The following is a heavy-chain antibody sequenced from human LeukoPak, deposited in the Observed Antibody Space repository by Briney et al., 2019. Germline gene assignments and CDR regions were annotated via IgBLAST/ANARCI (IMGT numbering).Heavy chain of an antibody. V-gene: IGHV3-30*02. CDR3: SKESNYDSSGYFN. CDR1: GFVFGSYG. Sequence: GGSLRLSCAASGFVFGSYGIHWVRQAPGKGLEWVAFIRFDGSTTYYAESVKGRFTVSRDNSKFTAYLQVNSLRAEDTAVYYCSKESNYDSSGYFNWGQGTLVTVS. J-gene: IGHJ4*02. D-gene: IGHD3-22*01. CDR2: IRFDGSTT.